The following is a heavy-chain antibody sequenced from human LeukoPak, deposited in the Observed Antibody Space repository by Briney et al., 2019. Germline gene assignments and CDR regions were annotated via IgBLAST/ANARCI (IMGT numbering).Heavy chain of an antibody. D-gene: IGHD2-8*01. CDR3: ARDWGYCTNGVCYTIDY. Sequence: ASVKVSCKASGYTFIGYYMHWVRQVPGQGLEWMGWINLNSGGTNYAQKFQGRVTMTRDTSISTAYMELSRLRSDDTAVYYCARDWGYCTNGVCYTIDYWGQGTLVTVSS. J-gene: IGHJ4*02. CDR1: GYTFIGYY. V-gene: IGHV1-2*02. CDR2: INLNSGGT.